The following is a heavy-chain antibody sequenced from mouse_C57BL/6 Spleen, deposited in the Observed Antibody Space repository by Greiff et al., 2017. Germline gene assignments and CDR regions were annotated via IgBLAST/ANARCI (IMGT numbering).Heavy chain of an antibody. CDR2: INPNNGGT. CDR3: ARGTMKAWFAY. J-gene: IGHJ3*01. V-gene: IGHV1-26*01. D-gene: IGHD2-4*01. CDR1: GYTFTDYY. Sequence: VQLQQSGPELVKPGASVKISCKASGYTFTDYYMNWVKQSHGKSLEWIGDINPNNGGTSYNQKFKGKATLTVDKSSSTAYMELRSLTSEDSAVYYCARGTMKAWFAYWGQGTLVTVSA.